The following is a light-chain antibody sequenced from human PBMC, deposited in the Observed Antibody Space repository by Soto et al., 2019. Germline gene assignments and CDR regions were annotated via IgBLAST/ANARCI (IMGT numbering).Light chain of an antibody. V-gene: IGLV2-14*03. J-gene: IGLJ1*01. CDR3: SSFTGRNYV. Sequence: QSVLTQPAAVSGSPGQSITISCTGTISDVGGYNFVSWYQQSPGKAPKLMICDVSNRPSGVSNRFSGSKSGNTASLTISGLQAEDEADYYCSSFTGRNYVFGTGTKVTVL. CDR1: ISDVGGYNF. CDR2: DVS.